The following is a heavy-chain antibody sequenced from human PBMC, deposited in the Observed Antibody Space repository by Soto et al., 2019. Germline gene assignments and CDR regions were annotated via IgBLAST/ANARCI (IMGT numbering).Heavy chain of an antibody. CDR2: ISSSSSTI. CDR1: GFTFSSYS. D-gene: IGHD3-9*01. Sequence: GGSLRLSCAASGFTFSSYSMNWVRQAPGKGLEWVSYISSSSSTIYYAESVKGRFTISRDNAKNSLYLQMNSLRDEDTAVYYCARGFTYYDILTGYYFGGRAALIDYWGQGTLVTVSS. J-gene: IGHJ4*02. V-gene: IGHV3-48*02. CDR3: ARGFTYYDILTGYYFGGRAALIDY.